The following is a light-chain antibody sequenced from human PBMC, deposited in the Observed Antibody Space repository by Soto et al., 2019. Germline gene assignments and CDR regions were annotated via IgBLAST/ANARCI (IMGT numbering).Light chain of an antibody. J-gene: IGLJ2*01. CDR1: NSDIGSNNNY. V-gene: IGLV2-14*03. Sequence: QSALTQPASVSGSAGQSITISCTGTNSDIGSNNNYVSWYQQHPGRAPQLEIVDVSNRPSGVYDRFSGSQSGNTASLTISGLQTEDEADYYCCSYTSDGTLVVFGGGTKLTVL. CDR2: DVS. CDR3: CSYTSDGTLVV.